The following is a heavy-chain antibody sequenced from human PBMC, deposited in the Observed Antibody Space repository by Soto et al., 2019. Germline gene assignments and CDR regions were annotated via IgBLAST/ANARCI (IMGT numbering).Heavy chain of an antibody. Sequence: EVQLLESGGGLVQSGGSLRVSCTASGFVFSNYAVTWVRQGPGQGLEWVSAITARGDTTYYADSVKGRFTISRNNSRDNLFLDMSSLRADDTALYYCAKMGRTGWLRLPIDSWGQGTLVTVSS. V-gene: IGHV3-23*01. J-gene: IGHJ4*02. CDR3: AKMGRTGWLRLPIDS. CDR1: GFVFSNYA. CDR2: ITARGDTT. D-gene: IGHD6-19*01.